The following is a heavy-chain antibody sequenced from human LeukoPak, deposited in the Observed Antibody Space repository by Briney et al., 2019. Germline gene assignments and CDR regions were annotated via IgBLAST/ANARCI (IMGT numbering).Heavy chain of an antibody. D-gene: IGHD3-10*01. V-gene: IGHV3-23*01. CDR1: GFTFSSYA. CDR2: ISGSGGGT. J-gene: IGHJ4*02. Sequence: GGSLRLSCAASGFTFSSYAMSWVRQAPGKGLEWVSAISGSGGGTYYADSVKGRFTISRDNSKNTLYLQMNSLRAEDTAVYYCARYYGSGSYYRDYWGQGTLVTVSS. CDR3: ARYYGSGSYYRDY.